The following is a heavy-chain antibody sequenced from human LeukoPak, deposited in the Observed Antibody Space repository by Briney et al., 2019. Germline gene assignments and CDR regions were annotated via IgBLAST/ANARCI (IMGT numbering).Heavy chain of an antibody. CDR3: ARDSGGGDCYPGSYAFDI. J-gene: IGHJ3*02. CDR2: IIPIFGTA. Sequence: GASVKLSCKASGGTFSSYDISWVRQAPGQGLEWMGGIIPIFGTANYAQKVQGRVTITTDESTSTAHMELSSLRSEDTAGYYCARDSGGGDCYPGSYAFDIWGQGTMVTVSS. D-gene: IGHD2-21*02. CDR1: GGTFSSYD. V-gene: IGHV1-69*05.